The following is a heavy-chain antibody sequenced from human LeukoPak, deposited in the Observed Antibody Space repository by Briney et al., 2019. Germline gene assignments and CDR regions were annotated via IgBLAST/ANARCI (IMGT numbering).Heavy chain of an antibody. J-gene: IGHJ4*02. Sequence: SETLSLTCTVSGGSIRSYYWSWIRQPPGKGLEWIGYIYYSGSTNYNPSLKSRVTISVDTSKNQFSLKLSSVTAADTAVYYCARGGPFMMGDVWGQGTLVTVSS. V-gene: IGHV4-59*01. D-gene: IGHD3-16*01. CDR2: IYYSGST. CDR3: ARGGPFMMGDV. CDR1: GGSIRSYY.